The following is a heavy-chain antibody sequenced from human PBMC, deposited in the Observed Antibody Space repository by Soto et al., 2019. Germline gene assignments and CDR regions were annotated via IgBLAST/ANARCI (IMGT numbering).Heavy chain of an antibody. CDR1: GFTFSGYT. V-gene: IGHV3-23*01. J-gene: IGHJ4*02. CDR3: VKDVWDY. Sequence: PGGSLRLSCAASGFTFSGYTMNRVRQAPGKGLEWVAVIGNSGDGTHYADSVKGRFTISRDNSKNTLYLQMESLRAEDTAVYYCVKDVWDYWGQGALVTVSS. D-gene: IGHD2-21*01. CDR2: IGNSGDGT.